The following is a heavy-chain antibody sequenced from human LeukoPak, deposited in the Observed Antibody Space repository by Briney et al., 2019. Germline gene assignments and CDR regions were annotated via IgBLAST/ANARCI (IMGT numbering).Heavy chain of an antibody. CDR1: GYTFTSCY. V-gene: IGHV1-46*01. J-gene: IGHJ6*02. CDR3: ARGGWLRFAYYYYGMDV. Sequence: GASVKVSCKASGYTFTSCYMHWVRQAPGQGLEWMGIINPSGGSTSYAQKFQGRVTMTRDTSTSTVYMELSSLRSEDTAVYYCARGGWLRFAYYYYGMDVWGQGTTVTVSS. D-gene: IGHD5-12*01. CDR2: INPSGGST.